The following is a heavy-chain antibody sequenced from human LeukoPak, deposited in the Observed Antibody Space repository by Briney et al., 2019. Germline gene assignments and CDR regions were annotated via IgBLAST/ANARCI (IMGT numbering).Heavy chain of an antibody. CDR3: ARGQWRFSSSWSYNWFDP. J-gene: IGHJ5*02. CDR1: GGSFSGYY. Sequence: SETLSLTCAVYGGSFSGYYWSWIRQPPGKGLEWIGEINHSGSTNYNPSLKSRVTISVDTSKNQFSPKLSSVTAADTAVYYCARGQWRFSSSWSYNWFDPWGQGTLVTVSS. V-gene: IGHV4-34*01. D-gene: IGHD6-13*01. CDR2: INHSGST.